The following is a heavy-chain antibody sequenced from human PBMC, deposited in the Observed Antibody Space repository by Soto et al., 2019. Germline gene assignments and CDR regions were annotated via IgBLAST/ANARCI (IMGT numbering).Heavy chain of an antibody. CDR2: ISSSSSYI. Sequence: GGCLRLSCAASGFTFSSYSMNWVRQAPGKGLEWVSSISSSSSYIYYADSVKGRFTISRDNAKNSLYLQMNSLRAEDTAVYYCARDTRYRSSWYEYWLDPWGQGTLVTVSS. CDR1: GFTFSSYS. V-gene: IGHV3-21*01. CDR3: ARDTRYRSSWYEYWLDP. D-gene: IGHD6-13*01. J-gene: IGHJ5*02.